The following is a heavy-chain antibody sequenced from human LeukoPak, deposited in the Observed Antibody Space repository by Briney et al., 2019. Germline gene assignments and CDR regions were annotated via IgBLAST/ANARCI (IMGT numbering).Heavy chain of an antibody. CDR2: ISAYNGNT. J-gene: IGHJ6*02. Sequence: ASVKVSCKASGYTFTSYGISWVRQAPGQGLEWMGWISAYNGNTNYAQKLQGRVTMTTDTSTSTAYMELRSLRSDDTAVYYCARDDNDSSGYSPPYYYGMDVWGQGTTVTVSS. CDR1: GYTFTSYG. V-gene: IGHV1-18*01. D-gene: IGHD3-22*01. CDR3: ARDDNDSSGYSPPYYYGMDV.